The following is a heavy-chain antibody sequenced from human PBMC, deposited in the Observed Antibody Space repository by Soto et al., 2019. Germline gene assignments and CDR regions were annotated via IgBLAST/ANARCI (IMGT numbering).Heavy chain of an antibody. Sequence: GASVKVSCKTSGGTYSSLAISWVRQAPGQGLEWMGGIIPFFGTANYAQNFQGRITITAEESTSTVYLELSSLRSDDTAMYYCARGDFTGIAAAGPGIYWGQGTLVTVSS. J-gene: IGHJ4*02. D-gene: IGHD6-13*01. CDR3: ARGDFTGIAAAGPGIY. CDR2: IIPFFGTA. CDR1: GGTYSSLA. V-gene: IGHV1-69*13.